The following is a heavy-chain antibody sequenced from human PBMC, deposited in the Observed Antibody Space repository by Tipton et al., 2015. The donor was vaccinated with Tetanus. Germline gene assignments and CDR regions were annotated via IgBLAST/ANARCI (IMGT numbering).Heavy chain of an antibody. V-gene: IGHV4-61*01. CDR3: ARANNDFPKKGPFDS. CDR1: GGSVRSGSYS. Sequence: TLSLTCTVSGGSVRSGSYSWNWIRQPPGKGLEWLAYASYSGRTNSNYSLKSRITVSQDTSKNQFSLRLTSVTAADTAVYYYARANNDFPKKGPFDSWGQGSLVIVSS. J-gene: IGHJ4*02. CDR2: ASYSGRT. D-gene: IGHD3-3*01.